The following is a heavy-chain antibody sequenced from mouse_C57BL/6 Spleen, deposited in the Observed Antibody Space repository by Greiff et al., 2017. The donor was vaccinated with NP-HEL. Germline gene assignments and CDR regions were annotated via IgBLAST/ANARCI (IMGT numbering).Heavy chain of an antibody. CDR2: IWTGGGT. D-gene: IGHD1-1*01. J-gene: IGHJ2*01. V-gene: IGHV2-9-1*01. CDR1: GFSLTSYA. Sequence: VKVVESGPGLVAPSQSLSITCTVSGFSLTSYAISWVRQPPGKGLEWLGVIWTGGGTNYNSALKSRLSISKDNSKSQVFLKMNSLQTDDTARYYCARNGDYYGSSYYFDYWGQGTTLTVSS. CDR3: ARNGDYYGSSYYFDY.